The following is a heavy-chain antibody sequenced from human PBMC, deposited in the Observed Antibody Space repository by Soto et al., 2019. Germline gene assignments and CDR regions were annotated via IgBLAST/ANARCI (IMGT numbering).Heavy chain of an antibody. D-gene: IGHD6-19*01. V-gene: IGHV3-48*02. Sequence: EVQLVESGGGLVQPGGSLRRSCAASGFTFSSYSMNWVHQAPGAGLEWVYYISSSSSTIYYADSVKGRFTISRDNAKNSLYLQMKSLRDEDTPVYSCARVLYSVAGTGGLDYWGQGTLVTVSS. CDR3: ARVLYSVAGTGGLDY. CDR2: ISSSSSTI. J-gene: IGHJ4*02. CDR1: GFTFSSYS.